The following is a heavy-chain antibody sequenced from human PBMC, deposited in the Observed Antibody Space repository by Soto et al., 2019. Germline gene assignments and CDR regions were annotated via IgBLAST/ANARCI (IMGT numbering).Heavy chain of an antibody. V-gene: IGHV2-70*11. CDR2: IDWDDDK. CDR1: GFSLSTSGMC. Sequence: SGPTLVNPTQTLTLTCTFSGFSLSTSGMCVSWIRQPPGKALEWLARIDWDDDKYYSTSLKTRLTISKDTSKNKVVLTMTNMDTVDTATYYCARIPLGFSDYVDYWGQGTLVTVSS. D-gene: IGHD4-17*01. J-gene: IGHJ4*02. CDR3: ARIPLGFSDYVDY.